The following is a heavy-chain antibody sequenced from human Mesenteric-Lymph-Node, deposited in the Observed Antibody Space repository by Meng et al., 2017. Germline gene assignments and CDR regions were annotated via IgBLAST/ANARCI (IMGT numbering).Heavy chain of an antibody. Sequence: GESLKISCIASGFTFRSYEMNWVRQAPGKGLEWISYITASGSATHYADSVKGRFTISRDNSKNTLYLQMNSLRAEDTAVYYCARDQMITVTISYYYGMHVWGQGTTVTVSS. J-gene: IGHJ6*02. D-gene: IGHD4-17*01. V-gene: IGHV3-48*03. CDR3: ARDQMITVTISYYYGMHV. CDR1: GFTFRSYE. CDR2: ITASGSAT.